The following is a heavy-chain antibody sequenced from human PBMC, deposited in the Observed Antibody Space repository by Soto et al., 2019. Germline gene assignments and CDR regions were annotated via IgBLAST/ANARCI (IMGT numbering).Heavy chain of an antibody. Sequence: EVQLVESGGGLVQAGESLRLSCEASGFTFSKYWMHWVRQVPGKGRVWVSRIKGDVSSMNYADSVKGRFTISRDNAKNTVFLQMDSLGAEDTAVYYCARGIPGHYGFDVWCQGTMVTVSS. J-gene: IGHJ3*01. V-gene: IGHV3-74*01. CDR2: IKGDVSSM. CDR1: GFTFSKYW. D-gene: IGHD3-10*01. CDR3: ARGIPGHYGFDV.